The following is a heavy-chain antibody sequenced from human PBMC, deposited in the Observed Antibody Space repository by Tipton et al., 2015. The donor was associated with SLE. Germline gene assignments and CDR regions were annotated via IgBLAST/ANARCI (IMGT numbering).Heavy chain of an antibody. Sequence: TLSLTCTVSGGSISSYYWSWIRQPPGKGPEWIGYIYYSGSTNYNPSLKSRVTISVDTSKNQFSLKLSSVTAADTAVYYCARGLGYCSGGSCYSFDYWGQGTLVTVSS. J-gene: IGHJ4*02. CDR2: IYYSGST. V-gene: IGHV4-59*12. D-gene: IGHD2-15*01. CDR3: ARGLGYCSGGSCYSFDY. CDR1: GGSISSYY.